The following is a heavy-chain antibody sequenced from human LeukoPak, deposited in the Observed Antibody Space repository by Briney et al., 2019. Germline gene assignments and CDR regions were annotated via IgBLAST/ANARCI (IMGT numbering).Heavy chain of an antibody. D-gene: IGHD3-10*01. CDR1: GGSISSYY. V-gene: IGHV4-4*07. CDR2: IYTSGST. J-gene: IGHJ4*02. Sequence: SETLSLTCTVSGGSISSYYWSWIRQPAGKGLEWIGRIYTSGSTNYNPSLKSRVTVSVDTSKNQFSLKLSSVTAADTAVYYCARDGWFGELFSFDYWGQGTLVTVSS. CDR3: ARDGWFGELFSFDY.